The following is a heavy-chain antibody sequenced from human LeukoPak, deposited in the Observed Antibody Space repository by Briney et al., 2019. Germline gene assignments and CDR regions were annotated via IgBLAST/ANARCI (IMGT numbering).Heavy chain of an antibody. V-gene: IGHV3-74*01. J-gene: IGHJ4*02. Sequence: GGSLRLSCAASGFTLSDYWMHWVRQAPGKGLVWVSRINSDGSSTSYADSVKGRFTISRDNAKNTLYLQMNSLRAEDTAVYYCASAIQLWSYIDYWGQGTLVTVSS. CDR3: ASAIQLWSYIDY. D-gene: IGHD5-18*01. CDR1: GFTLSDYW. CDR2: INSDGSST.